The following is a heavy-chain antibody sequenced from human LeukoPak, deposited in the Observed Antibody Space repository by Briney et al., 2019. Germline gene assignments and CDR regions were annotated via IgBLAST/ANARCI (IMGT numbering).Heavy chain of an antibody. D-gene: IGHD2/OR15-2a*01. V-gene: IGHV3-33*01. J-gene: IGHJ4*02. Sequence: GGSLRLSCAASGFTFSENGMHWVRQAPGKGLEWVAVIWYDGSNKYYPDSVKGRFTISRDNSKNTVFLEMNSLRAEDTGLYYCVRDYGSPAISMPLRGYFDYWGQGTQVIVSS. CDR3: VRDYGSPAISMPLRGYFDY. CDR1: GFTFSENG. CDR2: IWYDGSNK.